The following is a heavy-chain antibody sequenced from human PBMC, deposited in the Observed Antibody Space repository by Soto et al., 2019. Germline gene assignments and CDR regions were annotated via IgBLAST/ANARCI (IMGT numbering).Heavy chain of an antibody. CDR3: ARPRIAAAGTNRRNYYYYYGMDV. D-gene: IGHD6-13*01. CDR1: GYSCTSYW. CDR2: IYPGDSDT. J-gene: IGHJ6*02. V-gene: IGHV5-51*01. Sequence: EFLKISFTGSGYSCTSYWIGWVRQIPGKGLEGMGIIYPGDSDTRYSPSFQGQVTISADKSISTAYLQWSSLKASDTAMYYCARPRIAAAGTNRRNYYYYYGMDVWGQGTTVTVSS.